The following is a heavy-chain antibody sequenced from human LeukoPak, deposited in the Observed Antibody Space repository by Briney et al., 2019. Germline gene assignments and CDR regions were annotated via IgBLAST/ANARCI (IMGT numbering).Heavy chain of an antibody. D-gene: IGHD3-3*01. CDR1: GGSFSGYY. CDR3: ARVYYDFT. J-gene: IGHJ5*02. V-gene: IGHV4-34*01. CDR2: INHSGST. Sequence: SETLSLTCGVYGGSFSGYYWSWIRQPPGKGLEWIGEINHSGSTNYNPSLKSRVTISVDTSKNQFSLKLSSVTAADTAVYYCARVYYDFTWGQGTLVTVSS.